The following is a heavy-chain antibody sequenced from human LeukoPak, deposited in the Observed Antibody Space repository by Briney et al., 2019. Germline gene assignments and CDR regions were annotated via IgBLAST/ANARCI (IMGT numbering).Heavy chain of an antibody. J-gene: IGHJ4*02. D-gene: IGHD1-1*01. V-gene: IGHV3-15*01. CDR2: IKRKTDGGTT. CDR1: GFTFSNAW. Sequence: PGGSLRLSCAASGFTFSNAWMSWVRQAPGKGLEWVGRIKRKTDGGTTDYAAPVKGRFTISRDDSQNTLYLQMNSLKTEDTAVYYCTTYIAQLELSDYWGQGTLVTVSS. CDR3: TTYIAQLELSDY.